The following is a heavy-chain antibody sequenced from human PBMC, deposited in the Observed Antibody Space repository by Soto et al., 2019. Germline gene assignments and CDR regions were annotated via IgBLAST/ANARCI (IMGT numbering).Heavy chain of an antibody. J-gene: IGHJ6*02. CDR3: AKDQLGATRPYYYYYGMDV. Sequence: PGGSLRLSCAASGFTFSSYGMHWVRQAPGKGLEWVAVISYDGSNKYYADSVKGRFTISRDNSKNTLYLQMNSLRAEDTAVYYCAKDQLGATRPYYYYYGMDVWGQGTTVTVSS. CDR2: ISYDGSNK. CDR1: GFTFSSYG. D-gene: IGHD1-26*01. V-gene: IGHV3-30*18.